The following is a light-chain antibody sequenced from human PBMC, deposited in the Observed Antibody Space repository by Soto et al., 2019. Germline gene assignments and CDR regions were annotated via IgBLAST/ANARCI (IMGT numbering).Light chain of an antibody. J-gene: IGKJ2*01. CDR1: QIVDSAY. CDR3: QQYIRSPLTYT. CDR2: GAS. Sequence: EIVLTQPPGTLSLSPGARATLSCRASQIVDSAYFSWYQQKPGQAPRLLIYGASRRATGVPDRFGGSGSGTDFTLTVSSLETEDFVVYYCQQYIRSPLTYTFGQGTKLEIK. V-gene: IGKV3-20*01.